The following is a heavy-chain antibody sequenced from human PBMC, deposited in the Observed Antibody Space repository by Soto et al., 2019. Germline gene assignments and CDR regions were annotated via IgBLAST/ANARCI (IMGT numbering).Heavy chain of an antibody. V-gene: IGHV1-18*01. CDR2: ISAYNGNT. Sequence: ASVKVSCKASGYTFTSYGISWVRQAPGQGLEWMGWISAYNGNTNYAQKLQGRVTMTTDTSTSTAYMELRSLRSDDTAVYYCALVVRGVIMEYNWFDPWGQGTLVTVSS. D-gene: IGHD3-10*01. CDR3: ALVVRGVIMEYNWFDP. CDR1: GYTFTSYG. J-gene: IGHJ5*02.